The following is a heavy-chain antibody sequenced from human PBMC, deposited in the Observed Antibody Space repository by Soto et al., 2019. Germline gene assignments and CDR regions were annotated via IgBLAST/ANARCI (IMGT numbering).Heavy chain of an antibody. D-gene: IGHD2-21*01. CDR3: VRLLGSL. V-gene: IGHV1-2*02. CDR1: GYTFTGYR. CDR2: INPNSGDT. Sequence: ASVKVSCKASGYTFTGYRIHWVRQAPGQGLEWMGWINPNSGDTKQIEKFQGRVTMTRDTSISTAYMELSSLNSDDTAVYYCVRLLGSLWRQGTLGTVAS. J-gene: IGHJ4*02.